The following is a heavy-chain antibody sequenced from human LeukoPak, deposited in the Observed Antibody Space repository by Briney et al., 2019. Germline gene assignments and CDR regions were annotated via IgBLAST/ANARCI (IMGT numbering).Heavy chain of an antibody. J-gene: IGHJ4*02. D-gene: IGHD5-12*01. CDR1: GGTFSSYA. Sequence: GASVKVSCKASGGTFSSYAIGWVRQAPGQGLEWMGGIIPIFGTANYAQKFQGRVTITTDESTSTAYMELSSLRSEDTAVYYCARDRDSGYDDAGYFDYWGQGTLVTVSS. CDR3: ARDRDSGYDDAGYFDY. V-gene: IGHV1-69*05. CDR2: IIPIFGTA.